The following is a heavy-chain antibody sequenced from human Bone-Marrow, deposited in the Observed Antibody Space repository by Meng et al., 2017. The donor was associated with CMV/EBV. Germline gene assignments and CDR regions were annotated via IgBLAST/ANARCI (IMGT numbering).Heavy chain of an antibody. Sequence: GESLKISCAASGFTFSIYSMNWVRQAPGKGLEWVSYISSSSSTIYYADSVKGRFTISRDNAKNSLYLQMNSLRAEDTAVYYCARDLSNVPDSTVVIVPFDYWGQGTLVTVSS. CDR2: ISSSSSTI. CDR1: GFTFSIYS. J-gene: IGHJ4*02. CDR3: ARDLSNVPDSTVVIVPFDY. D-gene: IGHD4-23*01. V-gene: IGHV3-48*04.